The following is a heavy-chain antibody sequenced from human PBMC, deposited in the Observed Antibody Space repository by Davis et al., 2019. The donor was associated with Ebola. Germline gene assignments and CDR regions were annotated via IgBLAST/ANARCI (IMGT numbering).Heavy chain of an antibody. CDR2: IKSKISGGTI. Sequence: GESLKISCAASGFTFSTYSMSWVRQAPGKGLEWVGRIKSKISGGTINYAAPVKGRFTISRDDSKNTLYLQMNSLKTEDTAMYYCMSRGLVSATDEAFDIWGQGTVVTVSS. V-gene: IGHV3-15*05. J-gene: IGHJ3*02. CDR3: MSRGLVSATDEAFDI. CDR1: GFTFSTYS. D-gene: IGHD1-1*01.